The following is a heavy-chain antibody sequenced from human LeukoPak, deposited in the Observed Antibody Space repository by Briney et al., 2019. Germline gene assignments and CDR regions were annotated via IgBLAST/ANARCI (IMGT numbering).Heavy chain of an antibody. V-gene: IGHV3-15*01. CDR3: TTTPGGYSGYPGGGMDV. CDR1: GFTFSNTW. CDR2: IKSKTEGETI. Sequence: GGSLRLSCAASGFTFSNTWMSWVRQAPGKGLEWVARIKSKTEGETIDYSAPVKGRFTISRDDSKNTLYLQMNTLKTEDTAVYYCTTTPGGYSGYPGGGMDVWGQGTTVTVSS. J-gene: IGHJ6*02. D-gene: IGHD5-12*01.